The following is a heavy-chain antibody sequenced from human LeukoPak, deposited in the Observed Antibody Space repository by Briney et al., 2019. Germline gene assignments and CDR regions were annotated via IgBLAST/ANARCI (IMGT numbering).Heavy chain of an antibody. D-gene: IGHD3-16*02. CDR3: AMGYTYFAY. CDR1: GFTFRNYG. CDR2: IRYDGADE. V-gene: IGHV3-30*02. J-gene: IGHJ4*02. Sequence: GGSLRLSCAASGFTFRNYGMHWVRQAPGKGLEWVTFIRYDGADEYYADSVKGRFTISRDDSKNTVFLQMNTLRVEDTAVYYCAMGYTYFAYWGQGTLVTVSS.